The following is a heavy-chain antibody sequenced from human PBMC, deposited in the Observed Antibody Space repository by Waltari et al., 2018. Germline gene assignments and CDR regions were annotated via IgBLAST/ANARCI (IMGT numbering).Heavy chain of an antibody. CDR3: ATDYYDSGAYYLYFDY. CDR2: ISSTCNSI. D-gene: IGHD3-22*01. V-gene: IGHV3-21*06. CDR1: GFTFSSYT. J-gene: IGHJ4*02. Sequence: EVQLVESGGGLVKPGGSLRLSCVASGFTFSSYTMNWVRQAPGKGLEWGSSISSTCNSIYYADSVKGRFTVSRDNAKNSMYLQMNSLRAEDTAVYFCATDYYDSGAYYLYFDYWGQGIRVTVSS.